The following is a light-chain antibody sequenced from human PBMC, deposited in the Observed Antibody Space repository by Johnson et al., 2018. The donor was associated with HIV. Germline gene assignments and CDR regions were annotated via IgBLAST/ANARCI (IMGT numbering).Light chain of an antibody. CDR3: GTWDSSRSAPYV. J-gene: IGLJ1*01. V-gene: IGLV1-51*02. CDR1: SSNIGNNY. CDR2: ENN. Sequence: QSVLTQPPSVSAAPGQKVTISCSGSSSNIGNNYVSWYQQFPGTAPKLLIYENNKRPSGIPERFLGSKSGTSATLGITGLQTGDEADYYCGTWDSSRSAPYVFGTGTKVTVL.